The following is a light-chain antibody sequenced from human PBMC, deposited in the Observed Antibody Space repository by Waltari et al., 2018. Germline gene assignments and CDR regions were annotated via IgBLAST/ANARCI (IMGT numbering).Light chain of an antibody. V-gene: IGKV1-5*01. J-gene: IGKJ4*01. CDR3: QQYNSYLRT. Sequence: DIQMTQSPSTLSASVGDRVTITCRAIQTISSWLAWYQQKPGKAPNILIYDASSLESGVPSRFSGSGSGTEFTLTISSLQPDDFAIYYCQQYNSYLRTFGGGTKVEIK. CDR1: QTISSW. CDR2: DAS.